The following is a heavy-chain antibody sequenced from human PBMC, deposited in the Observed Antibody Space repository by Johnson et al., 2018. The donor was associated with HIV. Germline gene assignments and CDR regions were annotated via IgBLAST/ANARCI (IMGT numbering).Heavy chain of an antibody. CDR3: ARGPIADDAFDI. J-gene: IGHJ3*02. CDR1: GFTFSTYG. D-gene: IGHD3-16*02. CDR2: ISYDGTYE. V-gene: IGHV3-30*03. Sequence: QVQLVESGGGVVQPGTSLRLSCAASGFTFSTYGMHWVRQAPGKGLEWVAVISYDGTYEFYADSVKGRFTISRDNSKNTLYLQMNSLRAEDTAVYFCARGPIADDAFDIWGQGTMVTVSS.